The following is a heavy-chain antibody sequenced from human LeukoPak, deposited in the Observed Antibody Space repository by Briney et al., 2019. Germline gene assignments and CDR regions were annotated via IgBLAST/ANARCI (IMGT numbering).Heavy chain of an antibody. CDR2: INPNSGGT. V-gene: IGHV1-2*02. CDR3: ARKHYYDSSGYYPYNY. J-gene: IGHJ4*02. Sequence: ASVMVSCKASGYTFTGYYMHWVRQAPGQGLEWMGWINPNSGGTNYAQKFQGRVTMTRDTSISTAYMELSRLRSDDTAVYYCARKHYYDSSGYYPYNYWGQGTLVTVSS. CDR1: GYTFTGYY. D-gene: IGHD3-22*01.